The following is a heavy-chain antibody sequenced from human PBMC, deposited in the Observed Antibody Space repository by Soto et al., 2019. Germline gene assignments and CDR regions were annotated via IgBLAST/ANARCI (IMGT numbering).Heavy chain of an antibody. Sequence: LSLTCTVSGGSISSTTYYWVWIRQPPGKGLEWIGSIYYTGSAYYNPSLQSRVTISIDTSKNQFSLKLISLTAADTAVYYCAGRAGGYYDSSGYPDSWGQGTLVTVSS. D-gene: IGHD3-22*01. CDR2: IYYTGSA. CDR1: GGSISSTTYY. CDR3: AGRAGGYYDSSGYPDS. V-gene: IGHV4-39*01. J-gene: IGHJ4*02.